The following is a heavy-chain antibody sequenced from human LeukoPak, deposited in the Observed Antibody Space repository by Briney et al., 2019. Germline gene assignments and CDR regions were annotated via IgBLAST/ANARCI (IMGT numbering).Heavy chain of an antibody. D-gene: IGHD4-17*01. Sequence: PSETLSLTCAVSGYSISSGYYWGWIRQPPGKGLEWIGSIYTSGSTNYNPSLKSRVTISVDTSKNQFSLKLSSVTAADTAVYYCARAHDYGKVFDYWGQGTLVTVSS. CDR2: IYTSGST. CDR1: GYSISSGYY. J-gene: IGHJ4*02. V-gene: IGHV4-38-2*01. CDR3: ARAHDYGKVFDY.